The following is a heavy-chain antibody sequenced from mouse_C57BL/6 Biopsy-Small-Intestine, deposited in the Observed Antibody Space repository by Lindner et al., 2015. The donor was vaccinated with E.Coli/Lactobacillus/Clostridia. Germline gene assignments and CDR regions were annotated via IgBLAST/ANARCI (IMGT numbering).Heavy chain of an antibody. V-gene: IGHV5-6*01. J-gene: IGHJ2*01. CDR1: GFTFSSYG. D-gene: IGHD1-1*01. CDR2: ISSGGSYT. Sequence: VQLQESGGDLVKPGGSLKLSCAASGFTFSSYGMSWVRQTPDKRLEWVATISSGGSYTFYPDSVKGRFTISRDNVKNTLFLQMSSLKSEDTAMYYCARYYYGSSFDFWGQGTTLTVSS. CDR3: ARYYYGSSFDF.